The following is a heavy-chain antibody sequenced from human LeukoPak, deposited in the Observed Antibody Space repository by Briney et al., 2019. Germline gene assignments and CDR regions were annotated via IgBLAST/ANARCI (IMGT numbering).Heavy chain of an antibody. D-gene: IGHD1-26*01. CDR1: GGSISSYY. Sequence: SETLSLTCTVSGGSISSYYWNWIRQPPGKGLEWIGYIYYSGSTNYNPSLKSRVTISVDTSKNQFSLKLSSVTAADTAVYYCARDQSGSYGNWFDPWGQGTLVTVSS. CDR2: IYYSGST. J-gene: IGHJ5*02. V-gene: IGHV4-59*01. CDR3: ARDQSGSYGNWFDP.